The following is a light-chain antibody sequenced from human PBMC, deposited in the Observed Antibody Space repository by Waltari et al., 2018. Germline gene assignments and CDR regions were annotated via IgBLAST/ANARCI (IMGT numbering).Light chain of an antibody. CDR2: NDN. Sequence: QSVLTQPPSASGTPGQRVAISCSGSGSNIGINTVNWYQQLPGTAPKLLIYNDNQRPSGVPDRSSGSKSGSSASLAISWLQSDDEANYYCAAWDDSLNGLSFGTGTRVTVL. J-gene: IGLJ1*01. V-gene: IGLV1-44*01. CDR1: GSNIGINT. CDR3: AAWDDSLNGLS.